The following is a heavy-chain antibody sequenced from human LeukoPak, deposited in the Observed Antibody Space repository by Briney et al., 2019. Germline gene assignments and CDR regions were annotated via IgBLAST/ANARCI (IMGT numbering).Heavy chain of an antibody. CDR1: GYSFTSYW. CDR2: IYPGDSDT. D-gene: IGHD3-10*01. J-gene: IGHJ5*02. V-gene: IGHV5-51*01. CDR3: ARRDYGSGKSVNWFDP. Sequence: GESLKISWKGSGYSFTSYWIGLGRQMPRKGLGWIGIIYPGDSDTRYSPSFQGQVTISADKSISTAYLQWSSLKASDTAMYYCARRDYGSGKSVNWFDPWGQGTLVTVSS.